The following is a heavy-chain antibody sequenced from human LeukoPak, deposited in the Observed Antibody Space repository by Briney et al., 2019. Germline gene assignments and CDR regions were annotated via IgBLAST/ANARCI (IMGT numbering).Heavy chain of an antibody. J-gene: IGHJ4*02. V-gene: IGHV3-21*01. CDR2: ISSSSSYI. Sequence: EPGGSLRLSCAASGFTFSSYSMNWVRQAPGKGLEWVSSISSSSSYIYYADSVKGRFTISRDNAKNSLYLQMNSLRAEDTAVYYCARGLTPYSSSLQPNFDYWGQGTLVTVSS. D-gene: IGHD6-6*01. CDR3: ARGLTPYSSSLQPNFDY. CDR1: GFTFSSYS.